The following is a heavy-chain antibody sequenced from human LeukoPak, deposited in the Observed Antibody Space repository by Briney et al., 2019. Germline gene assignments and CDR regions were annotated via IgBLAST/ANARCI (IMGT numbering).Heavy chain of an antibody. J-gene: IGHJ3*02. CDR1: GFTFSSYD. CDR3: ARQGDSSTTRGAFDI. V-gene: IGHV3-13*01. Sequence: PGGSLRLSCAASGFTFSSYDMHWVRQATGKGLEWVSAIGTAGDTYYPGSVKGRFTISRENAKNSLYLQMNSLRAGDTAVYYCARQGDSSTTRGAFDIWGQGTMVTVSS. CDR2: IGTAGDT. D-gene: IGHD2-2*01.